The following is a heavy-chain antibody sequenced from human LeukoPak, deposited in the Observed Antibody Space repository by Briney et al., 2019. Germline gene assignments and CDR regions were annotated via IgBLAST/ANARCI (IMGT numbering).Heavy chain of an antibody. D-gene: IGHD3-9*01. CDR3: ARGVKYFDWPASDY. V-gene: IGHV4-34*01. J-gene: IGHJ4*02. CDR2: INHSGST. CDR1: GGSFSGYY. Sequence: SETLSLTCAVYGGSFSGYYWSWIRQPPGKGLEWIGEINHSGSTNYNPSLKSRVTISVDTSKNQFSLKLSSVTAADTAVYYCARGVKYFDWPASDYWGQGTLVTVSS.